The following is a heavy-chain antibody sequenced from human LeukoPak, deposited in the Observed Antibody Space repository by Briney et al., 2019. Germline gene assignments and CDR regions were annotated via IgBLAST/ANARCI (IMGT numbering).Heavy chain of an antibody. D-gene: IGHD1-26*01. Sequence: PGGSLRLSCAASGFSFNTYAMHWVRHAPGKGLEYVSSISTNGGSTNYANSVKGRFTISRDNSKNTLYLQMGSLKAEDMAMYYCARLNSGNYNRGYLDYWGQGTLVTVSS. V-gene: IGHV3-64*01. CDR1: GFSFNTYA. CDR3: ARLNSGNYNRGYLDY. J-gene: IGHJ4*02. CDR2: ISTNGGST.